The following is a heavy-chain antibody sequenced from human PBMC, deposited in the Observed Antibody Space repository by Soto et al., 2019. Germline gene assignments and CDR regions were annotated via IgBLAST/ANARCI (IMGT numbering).Heavy chain of an antibody. Sequence: QITLKESGPTLVKPTQTLTLTCTFSGFSLTTDRVGVGWIRQPPGEALEWLAVLYWDESKTYRPSLESRLTITQATSKNQLALTLTNMASLDTATYYCAHAYGGRSLYWGQGTLVTVSS. CDR3: AHAYGGRSLY. CDR2: LYWDESK. V-gene: IGHV2-5*02. CDR1: GFSLTTDRVG. J-gene: IGHJ4*02. D-gene: IGHD1-26*01.